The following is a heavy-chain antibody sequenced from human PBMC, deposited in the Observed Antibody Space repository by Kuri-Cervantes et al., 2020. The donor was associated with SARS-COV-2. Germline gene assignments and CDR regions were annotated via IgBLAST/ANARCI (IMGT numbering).Heavy chain of an antibody. D-gene: IGHD2-2*02. V-gene: IGHV3-23*01. J-gene: IGHJ1*01. Sequence: GESLKISCVASGFTFSNYVMSWVRQAPGKGLEWVSAISDSDGSTYFADSVKGRFTISRDTYKNTLDLQMNSLRDEDTAIYYCAGEYCSSSTCYRMSAEYFQPWGQGTLVTVSS. CDR1: GFTFSNYV. CDR3: AGEYCSSSTCYRMSAEYFQP. CDR2: ISDSDGST.